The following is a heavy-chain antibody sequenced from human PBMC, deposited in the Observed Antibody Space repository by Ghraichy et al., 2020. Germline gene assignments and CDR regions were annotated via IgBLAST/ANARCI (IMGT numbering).Heavy chain of an antibody. CDR2: ISSSSAYR. V-gene: IGHV3-21*01. CDR3: ARDNYYDTSGYFYKEFYDS. Sequence: GESLNISCAASGFTFSSYSMNWVRQAPGKGLEWVSSISSSSAYRYYADSVKGRFTISRDSAKNSLYLQMDSLRADDTVVYYCARDNYYDTSGYFYKEFYDSWGQGTLVTVSS. CDR1: GFTFSSYS. D-gene: IGHD3-22*01. J-gene: IGHJ4*02.